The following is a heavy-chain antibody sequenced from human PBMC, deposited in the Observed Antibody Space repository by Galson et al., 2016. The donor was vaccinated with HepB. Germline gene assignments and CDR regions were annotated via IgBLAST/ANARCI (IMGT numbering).Heavy chain of an antibody. D-gene: IGHD2-21*02. J-gene: IGHJ4*02. CDR3: AKADAYCGGDCYPSFDY. CDR1: GFTFSNAW. CDR2: ISNTGGRT. V-gene: IGHV3-23*01. Sequence: SLRLSCAVSGFTFSNAWMSWVRQAPGKGLEWVSIISNTGGRTYHADSVKGRFTISRDNSKNTLHLQMNSLRAEDTAVYYCAKADAYCGGDCYPSFDYWGQGTLVTVSS.